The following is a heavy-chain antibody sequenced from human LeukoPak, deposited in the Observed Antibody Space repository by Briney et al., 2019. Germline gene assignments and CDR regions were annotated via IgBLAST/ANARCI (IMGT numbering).Heavy chain of an antibody. CDR2: MNPNSGNT. J-gene: IGHJ4*02. D-gene: IGHD6-19*01. V-gene: IGHV1-8*03. Sequence: ASVKVSCKASGYTFTSYDINWVRQATGQGLEWMGWMNPNSGNTGYAQKFQGRVTITRNTSISTAYMELSSPRSEDTAVYYCARVGSGYGSGWNYGGDYWGQGTLVTVSS. CDR1: GYTFTSYD. CDR3: ARVGSGYGSGWNYGGDY.